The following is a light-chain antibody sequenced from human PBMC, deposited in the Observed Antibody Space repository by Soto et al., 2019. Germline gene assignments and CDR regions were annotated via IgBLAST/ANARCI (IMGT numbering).Light chain of an antibody. J-gene: IGLJ2*01. V-gene: IGLV1-40*01. CDR2: VNN. Sequence: QSVLTQPHSVSGAPGQRVTISCTGGSSNIGSAYGVHWYQHLPGTAPKLLIYVNNNRPSGVPDRFSGSKSGTSASLAITGLQPEDEADYYCQSYDSSLSGSVFGGGTKLTVL. CDR3: QSYDSSLSGSV. CDR1: SSNIGSAYG.